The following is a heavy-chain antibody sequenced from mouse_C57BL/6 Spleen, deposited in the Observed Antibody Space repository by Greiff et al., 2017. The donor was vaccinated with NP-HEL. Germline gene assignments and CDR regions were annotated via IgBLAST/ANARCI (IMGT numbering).Heavy chain of an antibody. J-gene: IGHJ4*01. CDR1: GYSFTGYY. CDR2: INPSTGGT. V-gene: IGHV1-42*01. Sequence: VQLQQSGPELVKPGASVKISCKASGYSFTGYYMNWVKQSPEKSLEWIGEINPSTGGTTYNQKFKAKATLTVDKSSSTAYMQLKSLTSEDSAVYYCAGITTVVATDYAMDYWGQGTSVTVSS. D-gene: IGHD1-1*01. CDR3: AGITTVVATDYAMDY.